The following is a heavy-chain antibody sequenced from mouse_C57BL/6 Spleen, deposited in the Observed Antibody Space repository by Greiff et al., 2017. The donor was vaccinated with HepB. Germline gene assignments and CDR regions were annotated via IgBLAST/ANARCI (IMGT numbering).Heavy chain of an antibody. CDR2: INPYNGGT. Sequence: VQLQQSGPVLVKPGASVKMSCKASGYTFTDYYMNWVKQSHGKSLEWIGVINPYNGGTSYNQKFKGKATLTVDKSSSTAYMELNSLTSEDSAVYYCARGVLRYDAMDYWGQGTSVTVSS. CDR1: GYTFTDYY. D-gene: IGHD1-1*01. V-gene: IGHV1-19*01. J-gene: IGHJ4*01. CDR3: ARGVLRYDAMDY.